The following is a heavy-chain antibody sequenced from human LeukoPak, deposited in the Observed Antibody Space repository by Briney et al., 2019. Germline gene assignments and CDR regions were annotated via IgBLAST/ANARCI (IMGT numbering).Heavy chain of an antibody. J-gene: IGHJ4*02. CDR3: AIHRGYTSSFDY. CDR1: GLTFSTSG. V-gene: IGHV3-30*02. D-gene: IGHD6-19*01. CDR2: IRFDESNK. Sequence: GGSLRLSCAASGLTFSTSGMHWVRQAPGKGLEGVAFIRFDESNKYNADSVKGRFTISRDNTKNALYLQMNSLRAEDTAVYYCAIHRGYTSSFDYWGQGTLVTVSS.